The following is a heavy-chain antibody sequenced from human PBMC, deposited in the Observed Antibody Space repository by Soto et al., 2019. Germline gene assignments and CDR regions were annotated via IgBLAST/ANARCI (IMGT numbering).Heavy chain of an antibody. J-gene: IGHJ4*02. V-gene: IGHV3-30*18. CDR3: AKGPDSSGYSPFDY. CDR2: ISYDGSNK. Sequence: PGGSLRLSCAASGFTFSSYGMHWVRQAPGKGLEWVAVISYDGSNKYYADSVKGRFTISRDNSKNTLYLQMNSLRAEDTAVYYCAKGPDSSGYSPFDYWGQGTLVTVSS. CDR1: GFTFSSYG. D-gene: IGHD3-22*01.